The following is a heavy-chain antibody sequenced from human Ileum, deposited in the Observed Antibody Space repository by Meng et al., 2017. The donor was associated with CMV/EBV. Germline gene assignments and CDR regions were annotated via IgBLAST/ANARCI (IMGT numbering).Heavy chain of an antibody. CDR2: IYTGGHT. D-gene: IGHD3-10*01. CDR1: GGSISTYY. CDR3: ARGQTVRGFEY. Sequence: HLQQSCLRLVKPSETLSLTCHGSGGSISTYYWTWISQPPGKGLEWIGRIYTGGHTDYNPSLKSRVTMSVDTSKNQFFLNLSSVTAADTAVYYCARGQTVRGFEYWGLGILVTVSS. V-gene: IGHV4-4*07. J-gene: IGHJ4*02.